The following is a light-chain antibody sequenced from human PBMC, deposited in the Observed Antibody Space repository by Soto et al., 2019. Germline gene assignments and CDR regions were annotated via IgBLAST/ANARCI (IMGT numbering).Light chain of an antibody. Sequence: DIQMTQSPSSLSASVGDRVTITCRASQSISSYLNWYQQKPGKAPKLLIYAASSLQSGVPSRFSGSGSATDFTLTISSLQPEDFATYYCQQSYSTPVTFGTGTKVDIK. CDR1: QSISSY. V-gene: IGKV1-39*01. CDR3: QQSYSTPVT. J-gene: IGKJ3*01. CDR2: AAS.